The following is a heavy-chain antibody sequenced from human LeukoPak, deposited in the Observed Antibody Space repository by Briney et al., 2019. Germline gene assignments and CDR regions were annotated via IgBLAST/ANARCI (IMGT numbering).Heavy chain of an antibody. CDR1: GDSVSSNSAA. D-gene: IGHD6-19*01. Sequence: SQTLSLTCAISGDSVSSNSAAWNWIRQSPSRGLEWLGRTYYRSKWYNDYAVSVKSRITINPDTSKNQFSLQLNSVTPEDTAVYYCARDGDSSGWYRDPFDPWGQGTLVTVSS. V-gene: IGHV6-1*01. J-gene: IGHJ5*02. CDR3: ARDGDSSGWYRDPFDP. CDR2: TYYRSKWYN.